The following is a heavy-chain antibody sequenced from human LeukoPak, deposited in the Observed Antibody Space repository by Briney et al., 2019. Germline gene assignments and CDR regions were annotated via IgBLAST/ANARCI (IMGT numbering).Heavy chain of an antibody. CDR3: ARDHRVDGYLDY. V-gene: IGHV3-30-3*01. D-gene: IGHD5-24*01. Sequence: PGGSLRLSCAASGFTFSSYAMHWVRQAPGKGLEWVAVISYDGSNKYYADSVKGRFTISRDNSKNTLYLQMNSLRAEDTAVYYCARDHRVDGYLDYWGQGTLVTVSS. CDR2: ISYDGSNK. CDR1: GFTFSSYA. J-gene: IGHJ4*02.